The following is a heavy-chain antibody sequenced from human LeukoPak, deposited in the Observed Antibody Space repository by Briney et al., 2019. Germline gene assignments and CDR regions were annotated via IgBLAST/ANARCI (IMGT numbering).Heavy chain of an antibody. CDR3: VRSYSSSWYWFDP. J-gene: IGHJ5*02. CDR2: IYTSGST. Sequence: SETLSLTCVVSGGSISSGSYYWSWIRQPAGKGLEWIGRIYTSGSTNYDPSLKSRVTISVDTSKNQFSLKLSSVTAADTAVYYCVRSYSSSWYWFDPWGQGTLVTVSS. CDR1: GGSISSGSYY. V-gene: IGHV4-61*02. D-gene: IGHD6-13*01.